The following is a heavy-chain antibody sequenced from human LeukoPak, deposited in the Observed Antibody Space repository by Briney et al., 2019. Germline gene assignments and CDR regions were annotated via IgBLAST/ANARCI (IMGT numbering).Heavy chain of an antibody. D-gene: IGHD2-2*01. Sequence: GGSLRLSCAASGFTFSDYYMSWIRQAPGKGLEWVSSISSSSSYIYYADSVKGRFTISRDNAKNSLYLQMNSLRAEDTAVYYCARDSVVVVPAAYIPLNWFDPWGQGTLVTVSS. V-gene: IGHV3-11*06. J-gene: IGHJ5*02. CDR2: ISSSSSYI. CDR1: GFTFSDYY. CDR3: ARDSVVVVPAAYIPLNWFDP.